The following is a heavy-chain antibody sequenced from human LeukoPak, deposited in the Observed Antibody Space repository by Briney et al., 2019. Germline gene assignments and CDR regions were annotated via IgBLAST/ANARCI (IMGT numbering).Heavy chain of an antibody. CDR2: INTNTGNP. J-gene: IGHJ4*02. D-gene: IGHD3-22*01. Sequence: ASVKVSCKASGYTFTSYAMNWVRQAPGQGLEWMGRINTNTGNPTYAQGFTGRFVFSLDTSVSTAYLQISSLKAEDTAVYYCARGPPSYDSSSLDVGYWGQGTLVTVSS. V-gene: IGHV7-4-1*02. CDR1: GYTFTSYA. CDR3: ARGPPSYDSSSLDVGY.